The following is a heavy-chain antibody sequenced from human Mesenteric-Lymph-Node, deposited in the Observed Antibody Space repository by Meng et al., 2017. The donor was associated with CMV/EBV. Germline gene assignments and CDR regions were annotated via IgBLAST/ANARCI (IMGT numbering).Heavy chain of an antibody. CDR3: ASTYCSSTSCYSSLYYYYGMDV. Sequence: GESLKISCAASGFTVSSNYMSWVRQAPGKGLEWVSVIYSGGSTYYADSVKGRFTISRDNSKNTLYLQMNSLRAEDTAVYYCASTYCSSTSCYSSLYYYYGMDVWGQGTTVTSP. V-gene: IGHV3-53*01. D-gene: IGHD2-2*02. CDR1: GFTVSSNY. CDR2: IYSGGST. J-gene: IGHJ6*02.